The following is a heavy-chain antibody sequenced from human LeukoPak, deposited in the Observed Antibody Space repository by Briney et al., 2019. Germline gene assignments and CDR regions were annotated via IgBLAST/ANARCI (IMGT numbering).Heavy chain of an antibody. D-gene: IGHD6-13*01. J-gene: IGHJ4*02. CDR3: ATGRVVGSSWYLDY. CDR1: GFTFRNYG. CDR2: IGYDGSNK. Sequence: GGSLRLSCAASGFTFRNYGMHWVRQAPGKGLEWVAIIGYDGSNKYYTDSVKGRFAISRDNFKNTLYRKLNSLRAEDTGVYYWATGRVVGSSWYLDYWGQGTLVTVSS. V-gene: IGHV3-30*02.